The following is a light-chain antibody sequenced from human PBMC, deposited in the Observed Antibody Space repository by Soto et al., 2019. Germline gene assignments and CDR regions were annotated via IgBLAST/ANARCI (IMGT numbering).Light chain of an antibody. J-gene: IGKJ4*01. V-gene: IGKV3-20*01. CDR1: QSVSSSY. CDR2: GTS. Sequence: EIVLTQSPGTLSLSPGERATLSCRASQSVSSSYLVWYQQRPGQPPRLLIYGTSNRAAGIPDRFTGTGSGTDFTLTTYRLEPEDSAASYCQQYGSSALTFGGVTKV. CDR3: QQYGSSALT.